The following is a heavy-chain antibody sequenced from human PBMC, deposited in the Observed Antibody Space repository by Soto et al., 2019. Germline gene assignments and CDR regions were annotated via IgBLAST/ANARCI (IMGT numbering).Heavy chain of an antibody. CDR1: GGTFSSYA. J-gene: IGHJ6*02. V-gene: IGHV1-69*12. Sequence: QVQLVQSGAEVKKPGSSVKVSCKASGGTFSSYAISWVRQAPGQGLEWMGGIIPIFGTANYAQKFQGRVTXVAXAXPSTAYIELSSRGSEDTAVYYCARPVNYYSYYGMDVWGQGTTVTVSS. CDR2: IIPIFGTA. CDR3: ARPVNYYSYYGMDV.